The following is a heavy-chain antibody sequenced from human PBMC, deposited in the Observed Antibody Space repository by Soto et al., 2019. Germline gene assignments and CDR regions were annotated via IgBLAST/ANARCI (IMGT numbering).Heavy chain of an antibody. V-gene: IGHV3-66*01. Sequence: GGSLRLSCAASGFTVSSNYMSWVRQAPGKGLEWVSVIYSGGSTYYADSVKGRFTISRDNSKNTLYLQMNSLRAEDTAVYYCARDLGYCTNGVCSPTYYYYMDVWGKGTTVTVSS. CDR1: GFTVSSNY. J-gene: IGHJ6*03. D-gene: IGHD2-8*01. CDR2: IYSGGST. CDR3: ARDLGYCTNGVCSPTYYYYMDV.